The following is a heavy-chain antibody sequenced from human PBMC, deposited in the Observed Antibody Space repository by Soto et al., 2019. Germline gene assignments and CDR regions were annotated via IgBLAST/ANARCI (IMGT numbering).Heavy chain of an antibody. V-gene: IGHV1-69*12. J-gene: IGHJ6*02. Sequence: QVQLVQSGAEVKKPGSSVKVSCKASGGTFSSYAISWVRQAPGQGLEWMGGIIPIFGTANYAQKFQGRVTITADESTSTAYMELSSRRSEDTAVYYCASPRDNYYDYGMDVWGQGTTVTVSS. D-gene: IGHD2-15*01. CDR2: IIPIFGTA. CDR3: ASPRDNYYDYGMDV. CDR1: GGTFSSYA.